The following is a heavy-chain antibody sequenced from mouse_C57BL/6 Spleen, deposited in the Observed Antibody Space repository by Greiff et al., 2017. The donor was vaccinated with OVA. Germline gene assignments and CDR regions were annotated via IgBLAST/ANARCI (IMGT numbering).Heavy chain of an antibody. CDR1: GYTFTSYW. D-gene: IGHD4-1*01. J-gene: IGHJ2*01. Sequence: VQLQQPGPELVRPGASVKLSCKASGYTFTSYWMHWVKQRPGQGLEWIGNINPSNGGTNYNEKFKSKATLTVDKSSSTAYMQLSSLTSEDSAVYYCARSVRLGRLGFDYWGQGTTLTVSS. V-gene: IGHV1-53*01. CDR3: ARSVRLGRLGFDY. CDR2: INPSNGGT.